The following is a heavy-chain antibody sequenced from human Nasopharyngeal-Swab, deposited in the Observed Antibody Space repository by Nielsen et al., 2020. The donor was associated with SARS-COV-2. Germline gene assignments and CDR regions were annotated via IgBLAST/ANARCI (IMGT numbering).Heavy chain of an antibody. CDR1: GYTFNNYY. J-gene: IGHJ6*02. V-gene: IGHV1-46*02. CDR3: ARRGRCSGSSCDMDV. CDR2: INPGSGGT. Sequence: ASVKVSCKASGYTFNNYYIHWVRQAPGQGLEWMGMINPGSGGTTYAQKFQGRVTMTRDTSTSTVFMDLSSLRSEDTAVYYCARRGRCSGSSCDMDVWGQETTVTVSS. D-gene: IGHD2-2*01.